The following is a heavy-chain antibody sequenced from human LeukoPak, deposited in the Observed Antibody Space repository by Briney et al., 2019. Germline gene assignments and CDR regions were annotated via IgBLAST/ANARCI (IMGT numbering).Heavy chain of an antibody. CDR1: GFTFTNYL. D-gene: IGHD6-13*01. CDR3: ARDPESIWYPYLAA. Sequence: GGSLRLSCATSGFTFTNYLMSWVRQAPGKGLEWVANIKEDGSTRWYVDSVRGRFTISRDNAKNSLYLQMDRLRPEDTAVYDCARDPESIWYPYLAAWGQGTLVTVSP. V-gene: IGHV3-7*01. CDR2: IKEDGSTR. J-gene: IGHJ5*02.